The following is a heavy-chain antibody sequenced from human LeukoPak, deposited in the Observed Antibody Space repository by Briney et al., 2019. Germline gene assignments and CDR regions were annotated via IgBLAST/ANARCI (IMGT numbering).Heavy chain of an antibody. CDR2: ISGSGGST. V-gene: IGHV3-23*01. J-gene: IGHJ4*02. Sequence: GGSLRLSCAASGFTFSSYSMNWVRQAPGKGLEWVSAISGSGGSTYYADSVKGRFTISRDNSKNTLYLQMNSLRAEDTAVYYCAKERLGSITIFGVAFDYWGQGTLVTVSS. CDR1: GFTFSSYS. CDR3: AKERLGSITIFGVAFDY. D-gene: IGHD3-3*01.